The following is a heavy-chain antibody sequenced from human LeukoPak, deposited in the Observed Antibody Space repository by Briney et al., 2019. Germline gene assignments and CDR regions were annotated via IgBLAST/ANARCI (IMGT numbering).Heavy chain of an antibody. Sequence: GGSLRLPCAASGFTFSSYGMHWVRQAPGKGLEWVAVISYDGSNKYYADSVKGRFTISRDNSKNTLYLQMNSLRAEDTAVYYCAKDRRLLFSYFDYWGQGTLVTVSS. CDR1: GFTFSSYG. CDR3: AKDRRLLFSYFDY. V-gene: IGHV3-30*18. J-gene: IGHJ4*02. D-gene: IGHD2-21*02. CDR2: ISYDGSNK.